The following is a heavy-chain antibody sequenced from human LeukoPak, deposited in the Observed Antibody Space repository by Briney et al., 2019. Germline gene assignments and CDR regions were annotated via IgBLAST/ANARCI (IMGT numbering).Heavy chain of an antibody. D-gene: IGHD3-10*01. CDR2: INAGNGKT. Sequence: GASVKVSCKGSGYTFTSYAMHWVRQAPGQRLEWMGWINAGNGKTKYSQKFQGRVTITRATSARTAYMKLSTLRSEDTAVYYCARLYGSGSYSSSDAFDIWGQGTMVTVSS. CDR3: ARLYGSGSYSSSDAFDI. CDR1: GYTFTSYA. V-gene: IGHV1-3*01. J-gene: IGHJ3*02.